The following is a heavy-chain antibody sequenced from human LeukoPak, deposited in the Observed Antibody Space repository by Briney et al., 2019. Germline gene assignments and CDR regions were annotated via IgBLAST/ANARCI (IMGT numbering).Heavy chain of an antibody. CDR2: IIPILGIA. CDR1: RGTFSSYA. D-gene: IGHD3-3*01. Sequence: ASVTVSFKASRGTFSSYAISWVRQAPGQGLEWMGRIIPILGIANYAQKFQGRVTITADKSTSTAYMELSSLRSEDTAVYYCARDREWYYDFWSGYSNDAFDIWGQGTMVTVSS. J-gene: IGHJ3*02. V-gene: IGHV1-69*04. CDR3: ARDREWYYDFWSGYSNDAFDI.